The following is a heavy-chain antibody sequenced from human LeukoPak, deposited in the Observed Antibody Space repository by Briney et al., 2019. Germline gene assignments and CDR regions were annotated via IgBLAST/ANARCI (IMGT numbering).Heavy chain of an antibody. Sequence: SETLSFTCTVSGDSISSSDYWWGWIRQPPGKGLDWIASIHYSGRTHYNPSLQSRVTISVDTSKNQFSLNLNSVTAADTAVYYCARQRGLGSWSFDYWGQGTLVTVSS. D-gene: IGHD2-15*01. CDR3: ARQRGLGSWSFDY. V-gene: IGHV4-39*01. CDR2: IHYSGRT. CDR1: GDSISSSDYW. J-gene: IGHJ4*02.